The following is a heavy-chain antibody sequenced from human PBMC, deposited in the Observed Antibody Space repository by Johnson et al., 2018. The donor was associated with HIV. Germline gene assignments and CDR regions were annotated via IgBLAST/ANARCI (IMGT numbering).Heavy chain of an antibody. J-gene: IGHJ3*02. Sequence: QVQLVESGGGVVQPGRSLRLSCAASGFTFSSYAMHWVRQAPGKGLEWVAVISYDGSNKYYADSVKGRFSISRDNAKNSLYLQMNSLRAEDTAVYYCAKQEGAQFLGSYGAFDIWGQGTVVTVSS. D-gene: IGHD5-18*01. CDR1: GFTFSSYA. CDR3: AKQEGAQFLGSYGAFDI. V-gene: IGHV3-30-3*02. CDR2: ISYDGSNK.